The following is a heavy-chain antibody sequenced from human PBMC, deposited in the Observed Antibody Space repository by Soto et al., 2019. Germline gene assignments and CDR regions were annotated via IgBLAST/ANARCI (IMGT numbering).Heavy chain of an antibody. V-gene: IGHV4-30-4*01. Sequence: SETLSLTCTVSGGSISSGDYYWSWIRQPPGKGLEWIGYIYYSGSTYYNPSLKSRVTISVDTSKNQFSLKLSSVTAADTAVYYCAREGSSSRVEDGMDVWGQGTTVTVS. CDR2: IYYSGST. CDR3: AREGSSSRVEDGMDV. D-gene: IGHD6-6*01. J-gene: IGHJ6*02. CDR1: GGSISSGDYY.